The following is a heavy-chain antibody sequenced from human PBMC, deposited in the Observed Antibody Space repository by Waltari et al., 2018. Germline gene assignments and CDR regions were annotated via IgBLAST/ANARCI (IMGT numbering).Heavy chain of an antibody. Sequence: EVQLVESGGGLVQPGGSLRLSCAASGFTFSSYCMTWVRQAPGKGLEWVSYISSRSSNIDYADSGKGRFTISRDNAKNSLYLQMNSLRAEDTAVDYCARESFFHADWGQGTLVTVSS. CDR2: ISSRSSNI. V-gene: IGHV3-48*04. CDR3: ARESFFHAD. CDR1: GFTFSSYC. J-gene: IGHJ4*02. D-gene: IGHD3-16*01.